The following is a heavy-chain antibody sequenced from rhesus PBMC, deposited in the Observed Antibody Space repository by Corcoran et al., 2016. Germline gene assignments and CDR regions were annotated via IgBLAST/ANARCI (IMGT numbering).Heavy chain of an antibody. CDR2: INPKKENK. CDR3: ARSYNFVDAPDY. CDR1: GYTFPDYY. J-gene: IGHJ4*01. V-gene: IGHV1S2*01. Sequence: QVHLVQSGAEVKRPGSSVKVSCKASGYTFPDYYMHWVRQAPRQGLEWMGWINPKKENKKYAQKLQGRVTMTRDTSTSTAYMELSSLRSEDTAVYYCARSYNFVDAPDYWGQGVLVTVSS. D-gene: IGHD3-3*01.